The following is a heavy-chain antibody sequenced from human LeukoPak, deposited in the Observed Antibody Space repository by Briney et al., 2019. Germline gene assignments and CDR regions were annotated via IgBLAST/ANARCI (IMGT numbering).Heavy chain of an antibody. J-gene: IGHJ3*02. Sequence: GGSLRLSCGASGFTFGNYGMSWVRQASGKGLEWVSGISGSGEMIHYADSVKGRFTISRDNSKNTVYLQMNSLRVDDTAEYYCARDGSSEISRDNDGFDIWGQGTMVTVAS. CDR3: ARDGSSEISRDNDGFDI. CDR1: GFTFGNYG. D-gene: IGHD2-15*01. CDR2: ISGSGEMI. V-gene: IGHV3-23*01.